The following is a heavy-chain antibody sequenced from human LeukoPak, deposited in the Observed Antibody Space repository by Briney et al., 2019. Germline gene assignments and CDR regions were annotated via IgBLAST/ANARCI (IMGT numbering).Heavy chain of an antibody. CDR3: ANQLVYCSSTSCFDY. J-gene: IGHJ4*02. CDR1: GFTFSSYG. Sequence: GGSLRLSCAASGFTFSSYGMHWVRQAPGKGLEWVAFIRYDGSNKYYADSVKGRFTISRDNSKNTLYLQMNSLRAEDTAVYYCANQLVYCSSTSCFDYWVQGTLVTVSS. D-gene: IGHD2-2*01. CDR2: IRYDGSNK. V-gene: IGHV3-30*02.